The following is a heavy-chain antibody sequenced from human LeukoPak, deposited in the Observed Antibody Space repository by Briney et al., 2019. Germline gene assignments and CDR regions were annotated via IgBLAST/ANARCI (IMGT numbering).Heavy chain of an antibody. CDR2: IIPIFGTA. D-gene: IGHD6-13*01. CDR1: GCTFSSYA. Sequence: SVKVSCKASGCTFSSYAISWVRQAPGQVLEWMGGIIPIFGTANYAQKFQGRVTITADESTSTAYMELSSLRSEDTAVYYCARDRAAAAFDPWGQGTLVTVSS. J-gene: IGHJ5*02. CDR3: ARDRAAAAFDP. V-gene: IGHV1-69*13.